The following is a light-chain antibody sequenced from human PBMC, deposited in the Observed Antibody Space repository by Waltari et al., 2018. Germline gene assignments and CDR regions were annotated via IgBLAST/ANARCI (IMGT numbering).Light chain of an antibody. CDR1: QSISSY. CDR2: AAS. CDR3: QQSYSTPRGFT. Sequence: DIQMTQSPSSLSASVGDRVTITCRASQSISSYLNWYQQKPGKAPKLLIYAASSLQSGVPSRFSGSGSGTDFTVTISSLQPEEFATYYCQQSYSTPRGFTFGPGTKVDIK. J-gene: IGKJ3*01. V-gene: IGKV1-39*01.